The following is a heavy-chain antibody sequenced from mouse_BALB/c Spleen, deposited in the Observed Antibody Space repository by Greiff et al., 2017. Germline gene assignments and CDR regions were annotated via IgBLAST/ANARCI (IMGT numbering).Heavy chain of an antibody. Sequence: VQVVESGAELAKPGASVKMSCKASGYTFTSCWMHWVKQRPGQGLEWIGYINPSTGYTEYNQKFKDKATLTADKSSSTAYMQLSSLTSEDSAVYYCACPAWFAYWGQGTLVTVSA. V-gene: IGHV1-7*01. CDR2: INPSTGYT. CDR3: ACPAWFAY. J-gene: IGHJ3*01. CDR1: GYTFTSCW.